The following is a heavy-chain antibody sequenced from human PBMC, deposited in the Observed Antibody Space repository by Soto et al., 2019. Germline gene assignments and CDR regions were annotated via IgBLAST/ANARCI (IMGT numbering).Heavy chain of an antibody. V-gene: IGHV3-74*01. CDR2: INNDGSST. CDR1: GFTFSNYL. Sequence: GGSLRLSCAASGFTFSNYLMHWVRQAPGKGLVWVSRINNDGSSTSYADSVKGRFTISRDNAKNTLYLQMNSLRAEDTAVYYCARDPAYYFDYWGQGTLVTVSS. CDR3: ARDPAYYFDY. J-gene: IGHJ4*02.